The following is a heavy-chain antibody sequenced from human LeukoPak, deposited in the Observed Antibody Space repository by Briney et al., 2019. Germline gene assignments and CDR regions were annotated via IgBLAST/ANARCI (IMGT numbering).Heavy chain of an antibody. CDR1: GGSINSYY. CDR3: ARDGCGGSCFHYYYYYMDV. Sequence: SETLSLTCTVSGGSINSYYWSWIRQSPGKGLEWIGYIYYSGSTNYNPSLKSRVTMSVDMSKNQFSLKLSSVTAADTAVYYCARDGCGGSCFHYYYYYMDVWGKGTTVTISS. D-gene: IGHD2-15*01. CDR2: IYYSGST. J-gene: IGHJ6*03. V-gene: IGHV4-59*12.